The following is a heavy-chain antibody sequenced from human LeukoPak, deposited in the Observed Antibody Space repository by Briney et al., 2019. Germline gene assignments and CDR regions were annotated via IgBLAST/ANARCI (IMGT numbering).Heavy chain of an antibody. CDR3: AKDGPLRPNLDY. D-gene: IGHD1-14*01. J-gene: IGHJ4*02. Sequence: SETLSLTCTVSGGSISSYYWSWIRQPAGKGLEWIGRIYTSGSTNYNPSLKSRVTLSVDTSKNQFSLRLSSVTAADTAMYYCAKDGPLRPNLDYWGQGTLVTVSS. V-gene: IGHV4-4*07. CDR1: GGSISSYY. CDR2: IYTSGST.